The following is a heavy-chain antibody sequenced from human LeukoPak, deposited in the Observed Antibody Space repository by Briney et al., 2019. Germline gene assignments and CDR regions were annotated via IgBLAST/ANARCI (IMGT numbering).Heavy chain of an antibody. J-gene: IGHJ4*02. CDR2: ISYDGSNK. V-gene: IGHV3-30*03. D-gene: IGHD6-19*01. CDR3: ASLGIAVAEDFDY. Sequence: PGGSLRLSCAASGFTFSSYGMHWVRQAPGKGLEWVAVISYDGSNKYYADSVKGRFTISRDNSKNTLYLQMNSLRAEDTAVYYCASLGIAVAEDFDYWGQGTLVTVSS. CDR1: GFTFSSYG.